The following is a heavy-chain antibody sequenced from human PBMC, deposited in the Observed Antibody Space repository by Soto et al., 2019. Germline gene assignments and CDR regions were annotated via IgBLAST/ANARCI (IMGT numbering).Heavy chain of an antibody. CDR3: ARGRWNTAGMDV. CDR2: IKSDGST. Sequence: EVQLVESGGGFVQPGVSLRLSCAASGFTFSSYWMHWVRQAPGKGLVWVSRIKSDGSTSYADSVKGRFTISRDNAKNTVYLQMNSLRAEDTAVYYCARGRWNTAGMDVWGQGTTVIVSS. J-gene: IGHJ6*02. V-gene: IGHV3-74*01. D-gene: IGHD1-1*01. CDR1: GFTFSSYW.